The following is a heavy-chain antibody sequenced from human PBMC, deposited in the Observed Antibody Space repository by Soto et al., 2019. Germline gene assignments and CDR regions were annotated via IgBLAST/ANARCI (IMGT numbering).Heavy chain of an antibody. D-gene: IGHD6-25*01. J-gene: IGHJ5*02. V-gene: IGHV4-31*03. CDR3: ARNESGKGGFDP. Sequence: QVQLQESGPGLVKPSETLSLTCTVSGGFVNSGNYYWRYYWSWIRQRPGKGLEWIGNIYYLGTTDYNPSLKSRVSISVDTSKSQFSLTLKSVTAADTAVYYCARNESGKGGFDPWGQGTLVTVSS. CDR2: IYYLGTT. CDR1: GGFVNSGNYYWRYY.